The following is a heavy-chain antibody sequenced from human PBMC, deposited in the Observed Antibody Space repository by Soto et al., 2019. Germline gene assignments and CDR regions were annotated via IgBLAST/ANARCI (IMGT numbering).Heavy chain of an antibody. Sequence: VKVSCKASGYTFTGYYIHWVRQAPGQGLEWMGWISAYTGNTNNAQKLQGRVTMTTDTSTSTAYMELRSLRSDDTAVYYCARDLDILTGYYPQYYFDYWGQGTLVTVSS. CDR2: ISAYTGNT. D-gene: IGHD3-9*01. CDR1: GYTFTGYY. CDR3: ARDLDILTGYYPQYYFDY. J-gene: IGHJ4*02. V-gene: IGHV1-18*04.